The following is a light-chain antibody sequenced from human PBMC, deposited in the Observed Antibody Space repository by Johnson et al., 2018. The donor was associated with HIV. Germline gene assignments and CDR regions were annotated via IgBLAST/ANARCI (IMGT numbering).Light chain of an antibody. CDR3: GTWDRSLSAHYV. J-gene: IGLJ1*01. CDR1: SSNIGNNY. Sequence: QSVLTQPPSVSAAPGQKVTISCSGRSSNIGNNYVSWYQQLPGTAPKLLIYDNNKRPSGIPDRFSGSKSGTSATLGITGLQTGEEAEYYCGTWDRSLSAHYVLGTGTKVTGL. CDR2: DNN. V-gene: IGLV1-51*01.